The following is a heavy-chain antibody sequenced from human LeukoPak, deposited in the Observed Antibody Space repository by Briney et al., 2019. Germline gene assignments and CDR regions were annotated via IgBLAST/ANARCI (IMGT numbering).Heavy chain of an antibody. CDR3: AKDLGAGWLQSLDV. Sequence: GGSLRLSCAASGFTFSSYGMHLVRQAPGKGLEWVAVIWYDGSNKYYADSVKGRFTISRDNSKNTLYLQMNSLRAEDTAVYYCAKDLGAGWLQSLDVWGQGTTVTVSS. CDR1: GFTFSSYG. D-gene: IGHD5-24*01. V-gene: IGHV3-30*02. J-gene: IGHJ6*02. CDR2: IWYDGSNK.